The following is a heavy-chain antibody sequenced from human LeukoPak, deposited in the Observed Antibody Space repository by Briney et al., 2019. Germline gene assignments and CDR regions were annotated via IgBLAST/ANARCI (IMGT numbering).Heavy chain of an antibody. Sequence: ASVKVSCKASGYTFTSYGIGWVRQAPGQGLEWMGWISAYNGNTNYAQKLQGRVTMTTDTSTSTAYMELRSLRSDDTAVYYCARGDCSSTSCYEVRYWGQGTLVTVSS. D-gene: IGHD2-2*01. V-gene: IGHV1-18*01. CDR3: ARGDCSSTSCYEVRY. CDR2: ISAYNGNT. J-gene: IGHJ4*02. CDR1: GYTFTSYG.